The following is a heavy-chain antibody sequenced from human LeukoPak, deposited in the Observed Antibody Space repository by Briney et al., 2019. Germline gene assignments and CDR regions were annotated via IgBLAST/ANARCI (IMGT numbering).Heavy chain of an antibody. J-gene: IGHJ4*02. Sequence: SETLSLTCTVSGGSISYYYWSWIRQPPGKGLEWIGYIYYSGSTNYNPSLKSRVTISVDTSKNQFSLKLSSVTAADTAVYYCARSNPGLGSVEDYWGQGTLVTVSS. CDR1: GGSISYYY. D-gene: IGHD2-15*01. CDR2: IYYSGST. CDR3: ARSNPGLGSVEDY. V-gene: IGHV4-59*01.